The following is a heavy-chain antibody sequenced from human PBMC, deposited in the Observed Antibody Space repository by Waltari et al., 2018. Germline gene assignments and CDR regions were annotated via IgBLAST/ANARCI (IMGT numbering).Heavy chain of an antibody. V-gene: IGHV3-7*01. CDR1: GFTFSNYW. CDR2: IKQDGREK. D-gene: IGHD2-8*02. Sequence: EVQLVESGGGLVQPGGSLRLSCAASGFTFSNYWMSWVRQAPGKGLEWVANIKQDGREKNYVDSVKGRFTISRDNAKNSLYLQMNSLRAEDTAVYYCARSGSEHDYWGQGTLVTVSS. CDR3: ARSGSEHDY. J-gene: IGHJ4*02.